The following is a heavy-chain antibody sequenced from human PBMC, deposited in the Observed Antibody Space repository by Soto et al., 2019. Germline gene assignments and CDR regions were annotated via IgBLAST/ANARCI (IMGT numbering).Heavy chain of an antibody. CDR3: AHGLVRGGLFDP. J-gene: IGHJ5*02. D-gene: IGHD3-10*01. V-gene: IGHV2-5*02. CDR2: IFWDDDK. CDR1: GFSLTTSGVG. Sequence: QITLKESGPTLVKPTQPLTLTCTFSGFSLTTSGVGVGWIRQTPGKALEWLALIFWDDDKRYRSSLRTRLTITKDTSKHQVVLTMTNMDPVDTATYDCAHGLVRGGLFDPWGQGTLVTVSS.